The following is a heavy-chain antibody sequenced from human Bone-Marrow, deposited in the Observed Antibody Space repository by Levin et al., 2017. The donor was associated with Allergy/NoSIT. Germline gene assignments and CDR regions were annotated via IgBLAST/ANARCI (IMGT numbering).Heavy chain of an antibody. J-gene: IGHJ4*02. D-gene: IGHD2-15*01. Sequence: GGSLRLSCTASGFTFGDYAMTWFRQAPGKGLEWLGFIRSKAYGGTAEYAASVKGRFTISRDDFKSIAYLQMDSLKTEDTAVYYCSRRSRGPIAIRGRTADYWGQGALVTVSS. CDR1: GFTFGDYA. V-gene: IGHV3-49*03. CDR2: IRSKAYGGTA. CDR3: SRRSRGPIAIRGRTADY.